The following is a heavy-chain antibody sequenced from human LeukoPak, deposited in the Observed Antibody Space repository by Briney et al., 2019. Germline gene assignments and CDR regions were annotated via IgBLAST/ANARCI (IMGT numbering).Heavy chain of an antibody. CDR3: VGDNRGASCH. CDR2: IKGDGGEK. Sequence: GGSLRLSCAASGFTSRSYWMNWVRQAPGKGLEWVANIKGDGGEKYADSVEGRFTISRDNAKNSVCLQMTSLRAEDTAVYYWVGDNRGASCHWGQGTLVTVSS. J-gene: IGHJ4*02. D-gene: IGHD3-10*01. CDR1: GFTSRSYW. V-gene: IGHV3-7*01.